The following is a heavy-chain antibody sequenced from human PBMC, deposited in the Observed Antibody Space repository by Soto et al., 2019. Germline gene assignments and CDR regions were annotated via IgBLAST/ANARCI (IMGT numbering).Heavy chain of an antibody. Sequence: ASVKVSCKASGYTFTSYDINWVRQATGQGLEWMGWLSAYSGNTSYAQKFQGRVTMTMNTSMSTAYMELSSLRSDDTAVYYCATSDIAVPSKLVAFDIWGQGTMVTVSS. CDR3: ATSDIAVPSKLVAFDI. V-gene: IGHV1-8*01. CDR1: GYTFTSYD. D-gene: IGHD6-19*01. J-gene: IGHJ3*02. CDR2: LSAYSGNT.